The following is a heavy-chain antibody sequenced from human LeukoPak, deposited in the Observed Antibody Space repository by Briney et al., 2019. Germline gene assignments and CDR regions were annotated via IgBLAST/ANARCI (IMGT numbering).Heavy chain of an antibody. CDR2: INHSGNT. CDR3: ARGDAFDI. CDR1: GGSFSGYY. Sequence: SETLSLTCAVYGGSFSGYYWSWIRQPPGKGLEWIGEINHSGNTNYNPSLKSRVTISVDTSKNQFSLKLSSVTAADTGVYYCARGDAFDIWGQGTMVTVSS. J-gene: IGHJ3*02. V-gene: IGHV4-34*01.